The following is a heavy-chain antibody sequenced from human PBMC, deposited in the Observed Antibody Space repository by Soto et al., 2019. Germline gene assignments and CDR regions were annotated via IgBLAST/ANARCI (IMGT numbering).Heavy chain of an antibody. V-gene: IGHV3-15*07. CDR1: GLKFSDAW. J-gene: IGHJ5*02. Sequence: EVQLLESGGGLVKPVDSLRLSCAVSGLKFSDAWMNWVRQAPGKGLEWVGRIKSKGGGETKDYAAPVKGRFAISRDDSISTWYLQTNSRKIEAPAVSYCAWDNSGRYRTDPWGHGTIGTV. CDR3: AWDNSGRYRTDP. D-gene: IGHD3-16*02. CDR2: IKSKGGGETK.